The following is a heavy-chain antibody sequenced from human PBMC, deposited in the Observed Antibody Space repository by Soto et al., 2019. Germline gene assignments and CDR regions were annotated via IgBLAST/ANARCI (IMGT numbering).Heavy chain of an antibody. CDR2: ISGSGGST. D-gene: IGHD3-22*01. CDR3: AKDLGSRKPYDSNDPQP. CDR1: GFTFSSYA. V-gene: IGHV3-23*01. Sequence: PGGSLRLSCAASGFTFSSYAMSWVRQAPGKGLEWVSAISGSGGSTYYADSVKGRFTISRDNSKNTLYLQMNSLRAEDTAVYYCAKDLGSRKPYDSNDPQPWGQGTLVTVSS. J-gene: IGHJ4*02.